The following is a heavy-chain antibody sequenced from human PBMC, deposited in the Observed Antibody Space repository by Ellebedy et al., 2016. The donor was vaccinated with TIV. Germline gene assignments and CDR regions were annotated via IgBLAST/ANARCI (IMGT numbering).Heavy chain of an antibody. J-gene: IGHJ2*01. CDR2: VSFDGSKI. D-gene: IGHD4/OR15-4a*01. V-gene: IGHV3-30*03. Sequence: GESLKISXAGSGFTFGGFGIHWVRQAPGKGLEWVAAVSFDGSKIYYSDSVRGRSTISRDNSKNTVYLQMNSLRAEDTAVYYCARDNMKGSSDNYLFDWYLDLWGRGTLVTVSS. CDR1: GFTFGGFG. CDR3: ARDNMKGSSDNYLFDWYLDL.